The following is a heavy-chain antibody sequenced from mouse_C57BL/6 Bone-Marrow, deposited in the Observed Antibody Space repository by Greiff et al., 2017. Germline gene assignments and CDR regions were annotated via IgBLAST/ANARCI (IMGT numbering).Heavy chain of an antibody. CDR1: GYTFTSYW. CDR3: ARSYYSGSSWIY. Sequence: QVQLKQPGAELVRPGTSVKLSCKASGYTFTSYWMHWVKQRPGQGLEWIGVIDPSDSYTNYNQKFKGKATLTVDPSSSTAYMKLSSLTSEDSAVYYCARSYYSGSSWIYWGQGTTLTVSS. CDR2: IDPSDSYT. J-gene: IGHJ2*01. D-gene: IGHD1-1*01. V-gene: IGHV1-59*01.